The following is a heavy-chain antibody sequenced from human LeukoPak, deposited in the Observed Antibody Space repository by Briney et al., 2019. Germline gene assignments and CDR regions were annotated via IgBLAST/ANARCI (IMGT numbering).Heavy chain of an antibody. CDR1: GLTLSDCV. CDR2: IWYGDRLSSGGSY. J-gene: IGHJ4*02. CDR3: AGESGVADFDF. D-gene: IGHD3-3*01. Sequence: PGRSLRLSCAASGLTLSDCVIHWVRQAPGKGLEWVALIWYGDRLSSGGSYFYADSVKGRFTISRDNFRNTVYLQMNNLRAEDTAVYYCAGESGVADFDFWGQGTLVTVSS. V-gene: IGHV3-33*01.